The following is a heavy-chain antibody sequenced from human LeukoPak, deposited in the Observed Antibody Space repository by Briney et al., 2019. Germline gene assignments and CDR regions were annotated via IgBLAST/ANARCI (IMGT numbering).Heavy chain of an antibody. D-gene: IGHD5-18*01. CDR3: ARDKEEDTAMVNYYGMDV. V-gene: IGHV1-69*13. CDR1: GGTFSSYA. J-gene: IGHJ6*02. Sequence: ASVKVSCKASGGTFSSYAISWVRQALGQGLEWMGGIIPIFGTANYAQKFQGRVTITADESTSTAYMELSSLRSEDTAVYYCARDKEEDTAMVNYYGMDVWGQGTTVTVSS. CDR2: IIPIFGTA.